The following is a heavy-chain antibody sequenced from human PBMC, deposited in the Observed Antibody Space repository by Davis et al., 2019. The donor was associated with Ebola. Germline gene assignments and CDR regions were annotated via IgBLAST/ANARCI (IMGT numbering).Heavy chain of an antibody. CDR2: IYPGDSDT. D-gene: IGHD2-15*01. CDR3: YSTYYYYCGMDV. V-gene: IGHV5-51*01. J-gene: IGHJ6*02. Sequence: KVSCKGSGYSFTSYWIGGVGQMPGKGLEWMGSIYPGDSDTRYSPSFQGQVTISADKSISTAYLQWSSLKASDTAMYYCYSTYYYYCGMDVWGQGTTVTVSS. CDR1: GYSFTSYW.